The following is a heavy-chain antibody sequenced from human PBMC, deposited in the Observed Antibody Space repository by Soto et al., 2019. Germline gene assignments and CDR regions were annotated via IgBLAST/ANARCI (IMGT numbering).Heavy chain of an antibody. Sequence: EVQLLESGGGLVQPGGSLRLSCAASGFTFSSYAMSWVPQAPGKGLEWVSSITGSAGSTYYADSVMGRFTISRDNSKNTLYLQMNSLRAEDTAVDYCAKDRNRCLRFDLGYWGQGTLVTVAS. CDR3: AKDRNRCLRFDLGY. CDR1: GFTFSSYA. D-gene: IGHD5-12*01. V-gene: IGHV3-23*01. J-gene: IGHJ4*02. CDR2: ITGSAGST.